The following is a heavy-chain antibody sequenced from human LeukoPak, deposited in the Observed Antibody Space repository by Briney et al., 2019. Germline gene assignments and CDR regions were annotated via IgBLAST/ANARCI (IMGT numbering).Heavy chain of an antibody. CDR3: ARWAVRNYYYFDY. J-gene: IGHJ4*02. CDR1: GFTFSTYW. CDR2: IKQDGSEQ. D-gene: IGHD4-11*01. V-gene: IGHV3-7*01. Sequence: GSLRLSCAASGFTFSTYWTAWVRQAPGKGLEWVANIKQDGSEQYYVDSVQGRFTISRDNAKNSLYLQMNSLKGEDTAVYYCARWAVRNYYYFDYWGQGTLVIVSS.